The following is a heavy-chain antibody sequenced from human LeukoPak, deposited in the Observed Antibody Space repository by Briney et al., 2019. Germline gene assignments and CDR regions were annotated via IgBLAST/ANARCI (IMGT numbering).Heavy chain of an antibody. CDR2: IGNNGGGI. CDR1: GFTFSTYT. J-gene: IGHJ4*02. CDR3: AIDPNWGTHS. Sequence: GGSLRLSGAASGFTFSTYTMYWVRNPPGKRLEWVSIIGNNGGGIHYADSVKGRFTISRDNFKNALYLQMNSLRVEDTAVYYCAIDPNWGTHSWGQGVLVTVSS. D-gene: IGHD7-27*01. V-gene: IGHV3-23*01.